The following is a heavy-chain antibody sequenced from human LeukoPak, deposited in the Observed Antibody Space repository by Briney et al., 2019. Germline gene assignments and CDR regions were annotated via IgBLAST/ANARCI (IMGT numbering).Heavy chain of an antibody. D-gene: IGHD1-14*01. J-gene: IGHJ4*02. Sequence: PGGSLRLSCAASGFTFSSYEMNWVRQAPGQGLEWVSYISSSGTTKYYADSVKGRFTISRDNAKNSLYLQMNSLRAEDTAVYYCARDGKGGNRIGYYFDCWGQGTLVTVSS. CDR2: ISSSGTTK. CDR3: ARDGKGGNRIGYYFDC. CDR1: GFTFSSYE. V-gene: IGHV3-48*03.